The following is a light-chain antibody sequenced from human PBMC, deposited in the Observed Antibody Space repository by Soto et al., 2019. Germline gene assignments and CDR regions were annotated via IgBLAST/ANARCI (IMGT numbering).Light chain of an antibody. Sequence: DIQMTQSPSSLSASVGDPISITCRSFQTIRKSLNWYQQRPGKAPKLLIFGASNLEAGVPSRFRGSGSGTDFTFTISRLQPEDIATYYCQQYENLPTFGQGTRLEIK. CDR2: GAS. CDR1: QTIRKS. J-gene: IGKJ5*01. V-gene: IGKV1-33*01. CDR3: QQYENLPT.